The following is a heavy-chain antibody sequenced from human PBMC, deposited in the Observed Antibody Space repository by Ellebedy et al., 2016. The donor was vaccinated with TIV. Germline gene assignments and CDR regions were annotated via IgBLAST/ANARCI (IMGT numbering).Heavy chain of an antibody. Sequence: AASVKVSCKASGYTFTGYYMHWVRQAPGQGLEWMGWINPNSGGTNYAQKFQGRVTMTRDTSISTAYMELNRLTSNDTAVYYCARDLGYCSGGDCYSKFDYWGQGTLVTVSS. CDR3: ARDLGYCSGGDCYSKFDY. V-gene: IGHV1-2*02. J-gene: IGHJ4*02. CDR2: INPNSGGT. D-gene: IGHD2-15*01. CDR1: GYTFTGYY.